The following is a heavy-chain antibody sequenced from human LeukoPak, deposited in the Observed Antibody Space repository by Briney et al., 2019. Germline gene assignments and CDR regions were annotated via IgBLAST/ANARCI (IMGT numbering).Heavy chain of an antibody. D-gene: IGHD6-13*01. J-gene: IGHJ5*02. V-gene: IGHV4-34*01. CDR3: ARGRIAAAGTRRTPRWFDP. CDR2: INHSGST. CDR1: GGSFSGYY. Sequence: TSSETLSLTCAVYGGSFSGYYWSWIRQPLGKGLEWIGEINHSGSTNYNPSLKSRVTISVDTSKNQFSLKLSSVTAADTAVYYCARGRIAAAGTRRTPRWFDPWGQGTLVTVSS.